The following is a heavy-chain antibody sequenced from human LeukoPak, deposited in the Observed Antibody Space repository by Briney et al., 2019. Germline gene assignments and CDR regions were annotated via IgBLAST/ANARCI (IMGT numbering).Heavy chain of an antibody. CDR2: IRYDGSNK. CDR1: GFTFSSYG. V-gene: IGHV3-30*02. J-gene: IGHJ4*02. D-gene: IGHD3-3*01. CDR3: AKDPPYDFWSGIDY. Sequence: GGSLRLSCAASGFTFSSYGMHWVRQAPGKGLEWVAFIRYDGSNKYHADSVKGRFTISRDNSKNTLYLQMNSLRAEDTAVYYCAKDPPYDFWSGIDYWGQGTLVTVSS.